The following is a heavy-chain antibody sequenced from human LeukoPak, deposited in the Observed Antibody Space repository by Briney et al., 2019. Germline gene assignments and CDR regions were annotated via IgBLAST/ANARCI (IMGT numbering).Heavy chain of an antibody. Sequence: GASVKVSCKASGGTFSSYAISWVRQARGQGLEWMGRIIPIFGTANYAQKFQGRVTITADKSTSTAYMELSSLRSEDTAVYYCASLKQFHPHSGFDYWGQGTLVTVSS. CDR1: GGTFSSYA. J-gene: IGHJ4*02. CDR2: IIPIFGTA. V-gene: IGHV1-69*06. CDR3: ASLKQFHPHSGFDY. D-gene: IGHD6-19*01.